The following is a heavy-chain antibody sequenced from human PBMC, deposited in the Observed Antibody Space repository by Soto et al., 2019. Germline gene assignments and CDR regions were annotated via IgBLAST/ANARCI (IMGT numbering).Heavy chain of an antibody. CDR3: ARDDELSGAVHYYYYGMDV. CDR1: GGTFSSYA. Sequence: QVQLVQSGAEVKKPGSSVKVSCKVSGGTFSSYAISWVRQAPGQGLEWMGGIIPIFGTANYAQKFQGRVTITADESTSTAYMELSSLRSEDTAVYYCARDDELSGAVHYYYYGMDVWGQGTTVTVSS. D-gene: IGHD3-16*02. CDR2: IIPIFGTA. J-gene: IGHJ6*02. V-gene: IGHV1-69*01.